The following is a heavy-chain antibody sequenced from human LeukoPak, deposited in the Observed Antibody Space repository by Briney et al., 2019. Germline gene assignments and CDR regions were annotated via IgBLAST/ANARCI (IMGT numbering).Heavy chain of an antibody. CDR2: ISGSGDNT. V-gene: IGHV3-23*01. CDR3: AKGSYYDSSGSFYFDY. D-gene: IGHD3-22*01. J-gene: IGHJ4*02. Sequence: LPGGSLRLSCVASGFPFSSYWMTWVRQAPGKGLEWVSGISGSGDNTYYADSVKGRFTISRDNSKNTLYVQVNSLGTGDTAAYYCAKGSYYDSSGSFYFDYWGQGTLVTVSS. CDR1: GFPFSSYW.